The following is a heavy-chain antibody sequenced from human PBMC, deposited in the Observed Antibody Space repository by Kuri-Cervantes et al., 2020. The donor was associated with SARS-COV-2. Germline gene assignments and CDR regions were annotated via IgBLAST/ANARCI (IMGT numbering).Heavy chain of an antibody. D-gene: IGHD3-3*01. CDR3: ARGSGEVGVFDY. V-gene: IGHV4-30-4*08. CDR1: DDSIHNNDYF. CDR2: IYDSGSN. J-gene: IGHJ4*02. Sequence: DDSIHNNDYFWNWVRQPPVKGLEWIGYIYDSGSNYYNPSLKSRVTISVDTSMNQFSLQLSSVTAADRAVYYCARGSGEVGVFDYWGQGGLVTVSS.